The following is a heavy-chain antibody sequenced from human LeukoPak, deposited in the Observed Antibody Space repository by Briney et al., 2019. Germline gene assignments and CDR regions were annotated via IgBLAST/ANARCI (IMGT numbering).Heavy chain of an antibody. CDR2: IIPVLDIT. CDR3: ARLWDKVVAPPDDY. CDR1: GDTFINYS. J-gene: IGHJ4*02. V-gene: IGHV1-69*02. Sequence: ASVKVSCKTSGDTFINYSINWVRQAPGQGLEWMGRIIPVLDITNYAQNFQDRVTITADKSTFTAYMELSSLRSEDTAVYYCARLWDKVVAPPDDYWGQGTLVTVSS. D-gene: IGHD2-21*01.